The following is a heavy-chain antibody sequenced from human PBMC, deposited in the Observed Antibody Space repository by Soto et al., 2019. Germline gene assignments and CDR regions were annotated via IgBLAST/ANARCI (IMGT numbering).Heavy chain of an antibody. CDR3: TPDSSIASRDY. CDR1: GFTFSSYA. Sequence: GGSLRLSCAASGFTFSSYAMSWVRQAPGKGLEWVGRIKSKTDGGTTDYDAPVKGRFTISRDDSKNTLYLQMNSLKTEDTAVYYCTPDSSIASRDYWGQGTLVTVSS. CDR2: IKSKTDGGTT. D-gene: IGHD6-6*01. J-gene: IGHJ4*02. V-gene: IGHV3-15*01.